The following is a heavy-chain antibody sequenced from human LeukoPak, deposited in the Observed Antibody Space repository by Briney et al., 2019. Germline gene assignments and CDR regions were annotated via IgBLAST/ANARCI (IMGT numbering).Heavy chain of an antibody. J-gene: IGHJ6*03. CDR1: GGSISSYY. CDR3: ARTTEGYAGGPGYSYYYYMDV. D-gene: IGHD5-12*01. V-gene: IGHV4-59*01. Sequence: SETLSLTCTVSGGSISSYYWSWIRQPPGKGLEWIGYIHYSGGTHYNPSLKSRVTISVDTSKNQVSLKLRSVTAADTAVYYCARTTEGYAGGPGYSYYYYMDVWGKGTTVTISS. CDR2: IHYSGGT.